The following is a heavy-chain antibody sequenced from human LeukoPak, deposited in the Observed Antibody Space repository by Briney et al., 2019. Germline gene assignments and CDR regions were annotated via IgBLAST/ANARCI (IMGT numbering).Heavy chain of an antibody. CDR3: TKACLTFGTKYFDP. J-gene: IGHJ5*02. CDR2: MNHQRGNT. CDR1: GYPFSNYD. Sequence: ASLTVSCKASGYPFSNYDINCVRQAPRQRLEWRGWMNHQRGNTGYGQKFQGRVTMTGVTFTTTAYMDLRSLRSDDTAVYYCTKACLTFGTKYFDPWGQGTGVPVST. V-gene: IGHV1-8*01. D-gene: IGHD3-10*01.